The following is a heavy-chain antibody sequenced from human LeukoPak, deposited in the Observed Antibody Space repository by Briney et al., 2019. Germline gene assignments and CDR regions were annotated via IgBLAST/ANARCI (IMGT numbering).Heavy chain of an antibody. CDR1: GYTFTGYY. V-gene: IGHV1-2*02. J-gene: IGHJ4*02. Sequence: ASVKVSCKASGYTFTGYYMHWVRQAPGQGLEWMGWINPNSGGTNYAQKFQGRVTMTRDTSISTAYMELTRLRSDDTAVYYCAKDVTHNSGSYGFDYWGQGTLVTVSS. CDR2: INPNSGGT. D-gene: IGHD1-26*01. CDR3: AKDVTHNSGSYGFDY.